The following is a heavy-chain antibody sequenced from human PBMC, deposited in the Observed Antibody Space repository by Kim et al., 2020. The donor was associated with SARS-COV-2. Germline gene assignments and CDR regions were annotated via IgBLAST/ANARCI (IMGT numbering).Heavy chain of an antibody. CDR3: AKRIGTVTGTGQFFFDS. CDR1: GFTFKNFG. J-gene: IGHJ4*02. V-gene: IGHV3-23*01. CDR2: ISESADIA. D-gene: IGHD4-4*01. Sequence: GGSLRLSCAASGFTFKNFGMSWVRQAPGKGLEWVSAISESADIANYADSVRGRFIISRDNYKNTLFLQMSSLIADDTAVYFCAKRIGTVTGTGQFFFDSWGQGTLVTVSS.